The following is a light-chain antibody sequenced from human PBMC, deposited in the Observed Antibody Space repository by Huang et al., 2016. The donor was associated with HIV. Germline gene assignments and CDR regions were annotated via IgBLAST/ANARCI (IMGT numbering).Light chain of an antibody. CDR3: MQGTHWPLT. CDR1: QSLVYSDADTY. CDR2: KVS. Sequence: DVVMTQSPLSLPVTLGQPASISCRSSQSLVYSDADTYLNWFPQRPGQSPSRLIYKVSNRDAGVPDRFSGSGSGTDFTLKISRVEAEDVGVYYCMQGTHWPLTFGGGTKVEIK. V-gene: IGKV2-30*01. J-gene: IGKJ4*01.